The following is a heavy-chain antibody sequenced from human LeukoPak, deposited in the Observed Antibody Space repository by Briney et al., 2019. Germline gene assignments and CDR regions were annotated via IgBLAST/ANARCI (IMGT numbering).Heavy chain of an antibody. CDR1: GYTFTTYD. CDR3: ARESYCSTPSCSHDY. D-gene: IGHD2-2*01. V-gene: IGHV1-8*01. Sequence: ASVKVSCKASGYTFTTYDINWVRQATGQGLEWMGWMNPNSANTGYAQKFQGRVTMTRDTSISTAYLELSRLRSDDTAVYYCARESYCSTPSCSHDYWGQGTLVTVSS. CDR2: MNPNSANT. J-gene: IGHJ4*02.